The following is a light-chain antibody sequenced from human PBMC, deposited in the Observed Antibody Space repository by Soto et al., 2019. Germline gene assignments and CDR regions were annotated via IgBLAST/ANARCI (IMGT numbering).Light chain of an antibody. CDR2: GAS. J-gene: IGKJ4*01. V-gene: IGKV1-39*01. Sequence: DIQMTQSPSSLSASVGDRVTITCRASQSISSYLNWYQQKPGKAPKVLISGASSLQSGVPLRFSGSGSGTDFTLTISSLQSEDFASYYCQRNHSTPLTFGGGTKVEIK. CDR1: QSISSY. CDR3: QRNHSTPLT.